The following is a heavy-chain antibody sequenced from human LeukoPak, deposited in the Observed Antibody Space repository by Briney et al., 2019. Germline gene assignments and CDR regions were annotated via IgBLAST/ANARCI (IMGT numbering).Heavy chain of an antibody. CDR3: ASLVRDYGSSGYYYMNNYFDY. J-gene: IGHJ4*02. CDR2: INHSGST. Sequence: SETLSLTCAVYGGSFSGYYWSWIRQPPGKGLEWIGEINHSGSTNYNPSLKSRVTISVDTSKNQFSLKLSSVTAADTAVYYCASLVRDYGSSGYYYMNNYFDYWGQGTLVTVSS. CDR1: GGSFSGYY. V-gene: IGHV4-34*01. D-gene: IGHD3-22*01.